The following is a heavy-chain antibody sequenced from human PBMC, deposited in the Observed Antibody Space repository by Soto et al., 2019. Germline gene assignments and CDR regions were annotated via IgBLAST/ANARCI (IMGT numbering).Heavy chain of an antibody. CDR3: ARDATFCLDC. D-gene: IGHD3-16*01. Sequence: EVQLVESGGGLVQPGGSLRLSCAASGFTFSGYWMAWVRQAPGKGLEWVANINQGGGEKYHVDSVKGRFTISRVNAENSLYLQMNSLRAEDTAVYYCARDATFCLDCWGRGTLVTVSS. J-gene: IGHJ4*02. CDR1: GFTFSGYW. CDR2: INQGGGEK. V-gene: IGHV3-7*03.